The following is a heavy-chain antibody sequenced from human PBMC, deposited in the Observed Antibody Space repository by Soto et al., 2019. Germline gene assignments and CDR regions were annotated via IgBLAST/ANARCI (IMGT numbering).Heavy chain of an antibody. Sequence: EVQLLESGGGLVQPGGALRLSCAASGFTFSSHAMSWVRQAPGKGLEWISSISAGSEGAYYADSVKGRFTISRDNCNNTLYLQMNSLRAEDTSVYYCAGDLGWYLHWGQGTLVTVSS. J-gene: IGHJ4*02. CDR2: ISAGSEGA. CDR3: AGDLGWYLH. D-gene: IGHD2-15*01. V-gene: IGHV3-23*01. CDR1: GFTFSSHA.